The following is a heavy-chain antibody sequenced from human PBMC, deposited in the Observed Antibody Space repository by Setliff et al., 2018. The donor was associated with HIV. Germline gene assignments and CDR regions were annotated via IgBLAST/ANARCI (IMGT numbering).Heavy chain of an antibody. Sequence: SETLSLTCAVYGGSFRGYFWIWIRQPPGKGLEWIGEINHSGSTHYNPSLKSRVTISVDTSKSQFSLNLRSVTAADTAVYYCARGSRGIVVVIPQPRLFDYWGQGTLVTVSS. CDR1: GGSFRGYF. CDR3: ARGSRGIVVVIPQPRLFDY. J-gene: IGHJ4*02. V-gene: IGHV4-34*01. CDR2: INHSGST. D-gene: IGHD2-21*01.